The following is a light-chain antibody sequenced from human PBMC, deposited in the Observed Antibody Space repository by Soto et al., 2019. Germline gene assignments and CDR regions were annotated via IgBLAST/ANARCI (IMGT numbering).Light chain of an antibody. CDR2: AAS. CDR3: QQLDRYPFT. CDR1: LDIRRY. J-gene: IGKJ4*01. Sequence: DIQLTQSPSFLSASVGDRAAITCRASLDIRRYLACYRQKPGRAPKLLIYAASTLQSGVTSRFSGSGSGTEFTLTISSLQPEDFASYYCQQLDRYPFTFGGGTKVDI. V-gene: IGKV1-9*01.